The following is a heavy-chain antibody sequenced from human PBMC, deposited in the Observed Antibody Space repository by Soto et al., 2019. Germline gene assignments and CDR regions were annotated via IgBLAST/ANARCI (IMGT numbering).Heavy chain of an antibody. CDR3: ARRIAAAGTDHFDS. J-gene: IGHJ4*02. D-gene: IGHD6-13*01. Sequence: QVQLQESGPGLVKPSETLSLTCTVSGGSISSYYWNWLRQPPGKGLEWIGYIYFSGSTNYNPSLKSRVTLSVDASKNQVSLKLSSVTAADTAVYYCARRIAAAGTDHFDSWGQGTLVTVSS. CDR2: IYFSGST. CDR1: GGSISSYY. V-gene: IGHV4-59*01.